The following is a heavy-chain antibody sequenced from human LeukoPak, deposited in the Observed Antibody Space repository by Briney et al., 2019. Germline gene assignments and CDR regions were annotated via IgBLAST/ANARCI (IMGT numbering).Heavy chain of an antibody. D-gene: IGHD1-26*01. Sequence: GGSLRLSCAASGFTFSSYWMSWVRQAPGKGLEWVANIKQDGSEKYYVDSAKGRFTISRDNAKNSLYLQMNSLRAEDTAVYYCARVEVADLYSGSYYVDYWGQGTLVTVSS. CDR2: IKQDGSEK. CDR3: ARVEVADLYSGSYYVDY. J-gene: IGHJ4*02. CDR1: GFTFSSYW. V-gene: IGHV3-7*01.